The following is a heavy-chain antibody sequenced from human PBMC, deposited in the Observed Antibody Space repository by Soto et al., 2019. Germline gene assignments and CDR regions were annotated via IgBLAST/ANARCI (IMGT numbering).Heavy chain of an antibody. CDR2: VNPYGTSS. Sequence: QVQVAQSGAEVKEPGASVKVSCKASGYSSSNYYTHWVRQAPGQGLEWIGIVNPYGTSSNYAQSFQGGVTLTRDTSTNTDYMELSRLTSDDTAVYYCTSVTTIWSNWGQGTLVTVSS. CDR3: TSVTTIWSN. CDR1: GYSSSNYY. D-gene: IGHD2-21*02. V-gene: IGHV1-46*01. J-gene: IGHJ4*02.